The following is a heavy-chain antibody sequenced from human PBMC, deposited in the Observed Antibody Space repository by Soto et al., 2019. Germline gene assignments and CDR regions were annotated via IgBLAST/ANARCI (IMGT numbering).Heavy chain of an antibody. CDR2: IYPGDSDT. V-gene: IGHV5-51*01. D-gene: IGHD6-13*01. J-gene: IGHJ5*02. Sequence: GESLKISCNGSGYIFTSYWIGWVRQMPGKGLEWMGIIYPGDSDTRYSPSFQGQVTISADKSISTAYLQWSSLKASDTAMYYCARQSSGYSSSWYWWFDPWGQGTLVTVSS. CDR1: GYIFTSYW. CDR3: ARQSSGYSSSWYWWFDP.